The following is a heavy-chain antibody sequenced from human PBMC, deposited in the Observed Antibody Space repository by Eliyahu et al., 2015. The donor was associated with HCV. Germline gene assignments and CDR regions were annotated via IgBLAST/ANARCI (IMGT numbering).Heavy chain of an antibody. Sequence: EVQLLESGGGLVQPGGSXRLSCXASGFTFSXXALSWXRQAPGKGLGWVSAXSGSGGSTYYADSVKGRFTIFRDNSKNTLYLQMNSLRAEDTAVYYCAKDGIAAARLGFDYWGQGTLVTVSS. J-gene: IGHJ4*02. CDR1: GFTFSXXA. CDR2: XSGSGGST. CDR3: AKDGIAAARLGFDY. D-gene: IGHD6-13*01. V-gene: IGHV3-23*01.